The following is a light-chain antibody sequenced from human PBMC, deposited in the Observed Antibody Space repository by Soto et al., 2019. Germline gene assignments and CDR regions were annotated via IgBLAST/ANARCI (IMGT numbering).Light chain of an antibody. CDR3: ENWGSNINWV. CDR2: LEGSGSY. V-gene: IGLV4-60*01. J-gene: IGLJ3*02. CDR1: SGNSSYI. Sequence: QSVLTQSSSASASLGSSVKLTCTLSSGNSSYIIAWHQQQPGKAPRYLMKLEGSGSYNKGSGVPDRFSGSSSGADRYLTISNLHLEDEADYYCENWGSNINWVFGGGTKLTVL.